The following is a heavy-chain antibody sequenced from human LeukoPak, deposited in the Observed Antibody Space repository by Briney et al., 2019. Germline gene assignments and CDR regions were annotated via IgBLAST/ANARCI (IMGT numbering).Heavy chain of an antibody. V-gene: IGHV7-4-1*02. D-gene: IGHD3-10*01. J-gene: IGHJ4*02. CDR3: ARAMVRGVITPDY. CDR1: GYTFTSYD. Sequence: ASVKVSCKASGYTFTSYDINWVRQATGQGLEWMGWINTNTGNPTYAQGFTGRFVFSLDTSVSTAYLQISSLKAEDTAVYYCARAMVRGVITPDYWGQGTLVTVSS. CDR2: INTNTGNP.